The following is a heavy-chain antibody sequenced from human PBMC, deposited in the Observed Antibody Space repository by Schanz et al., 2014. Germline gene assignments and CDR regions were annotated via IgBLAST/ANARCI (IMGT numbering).Heavy chain of an antibody. D-gene: IGHD3-22*01. CDR3: ARDRVGASSDFGY. V-gene: IGHV3-33*01. CDR1: GFTFSKYG. CDR2: IWYNGSNK. Sequence: QAQLVESGGGVVQPGRSLRLSCAASGFTFSKYGVHWVRQAPGKGLEWVAVIWYNGSNKYYADSVRGRFTISRDNSKNTLYLQMNNLRAEDTAVYYCARDRVGASSDFGYWGQGTLVTVSS. J-gene: IGHJ4*02.